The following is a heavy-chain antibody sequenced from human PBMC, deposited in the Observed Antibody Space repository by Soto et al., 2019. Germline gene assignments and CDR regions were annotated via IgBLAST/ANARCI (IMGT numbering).Heavy chain of an antibody. CDR3: ATDSQPMVRGVRYWFDP. Sequence: GGSLRLSCAASGFTFSSYAMHWVRQAPGKGLEWVAVISYDGSNKYYADSVKGRFTISRDNSKNTLYLQMNSLRAEDTAVYYCATDSQPMVRGVRYWFDPWGQGTLVTVSS. CDR1: GFTFSSYA. D-gene: IGHD3-10*01. CDR2: ISYDGSNK. J-gene: IGHJ5*02. V-gene: IGHV3-30-3*01.